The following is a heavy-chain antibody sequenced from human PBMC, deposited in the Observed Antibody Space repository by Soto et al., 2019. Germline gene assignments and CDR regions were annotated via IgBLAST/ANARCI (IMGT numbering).Heavy chain of an antibody. CDR3: ARHGVEYSSSTHFDY. CDR1: GGSISSSSYY. D-gene: IGHD6-6*01. J-gene: IGHJ4*02. CDR2: IYYSGST. Sequence: SETLSLTCTVSGGSISSSSYYWGWIRQPPGKGLEWIGSIYYSGSTYYNPSLKSRVTTSVDTSKNQFSLKLSSVTAADTAVYYCARHGVEYSSSTHFDYWGQGTLVTVSS. V-gene: IGHV4-39*01.